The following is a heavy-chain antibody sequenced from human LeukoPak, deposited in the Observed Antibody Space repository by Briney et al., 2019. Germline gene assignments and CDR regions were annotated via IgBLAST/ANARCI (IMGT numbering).Heavy chain of an antibody. J-gene: IGHJ5*02. D-gene: IGHD3-9*01. Sequence: SETLSLTCAVYGGSFSGYYWSWIRQPPGKGLEWIGEINHSGSTNYNPSLKSRVTISVDTSKNQFSLKLSSVTAADTAVYYCARPPRSNSIFRPARFDPWGQGTLVTVSS. CDR1: GGSFSGYY. V-gene: IGHV4-34*01. CDR2: INHSGST. CDR3: ARPPRSNSIFRPARFDP.